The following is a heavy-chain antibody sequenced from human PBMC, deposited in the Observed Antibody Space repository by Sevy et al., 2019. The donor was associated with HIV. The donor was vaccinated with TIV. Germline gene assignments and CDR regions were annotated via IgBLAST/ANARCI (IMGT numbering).Heavy chain of an antibody. V-gene: IGHV4-59*08. CDR1: SGSITSLY. CDR2: IYYNGHI. Sequence: SETLSLTCTVSSGSITSLYWNWIRQPPGKGLEWIANIYYNGHINYNPSLKSRVTLSLDTSKNQFYLRLSSVTAADTAMYYCAGENAWGRGYSWGQGTLVTVSS. CDR3: AGENAWGRGYS. J-gene: IGHJ4*02. D-gene: IGHD1-26*01.